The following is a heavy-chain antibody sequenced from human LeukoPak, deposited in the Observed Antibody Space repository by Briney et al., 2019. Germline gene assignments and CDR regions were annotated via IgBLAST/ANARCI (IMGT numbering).Heavy chain of an antibody. CDR2: ISGSGGST. V-gene: IGHV3-23*01. J-gene: IGHJ4*02. CDR1: GFTFSSYA. D-gene: IGHD3-16*01. CDR3: AKDIDLTYYFDY. Sequence: GGSLRLSCAASGFTFSSYAMSWVRQAPGKGLEWVSAISGSGGSTYYADSVKGRFTISRDDSKNTLYLQMNSLRAEDTAVYYCAKDIDLTYYFDYWGQGTLVTVSS.